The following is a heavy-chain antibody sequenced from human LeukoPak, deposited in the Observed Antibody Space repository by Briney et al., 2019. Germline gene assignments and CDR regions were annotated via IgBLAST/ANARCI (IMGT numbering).Heavy chain of an antibody. CDR3: ARSSDYSSSWYGLGAFDI. Sequence: PSETLSLTCTVSGGSIRSYYWSWIRQPPGKGLEWIGYIYYSGSTNYNPSLKSRVTISVDTSKNQFSLKLSSVTAADTAVYYCARSSDYSSSWYGLGAFDIWGQGTMVTVSS. D-gene: IGHD6-13*01. V-gene: IGHV4-59*01. CDR1: GGSIRSYY. CDR2: IYYSGST. J-gene: IGHJ3*02.